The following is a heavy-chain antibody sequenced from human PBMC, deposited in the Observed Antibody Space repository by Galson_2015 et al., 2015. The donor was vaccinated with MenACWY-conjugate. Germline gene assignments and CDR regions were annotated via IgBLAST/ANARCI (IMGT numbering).Heavy chain of an antibody. J-gene: IGHJ4*02. Sequence: EWIGYIYYSGSTDYNPSLKSRVTMSVDTSKNQFSLKLSSVTAVDTAVYYCAKRGSGGWFDYWGQGTLVTVSS. CDR2: IYYSGST. V-gene: IGHV4-28*01. D-gene: IGHD6-19*01. CDR3: AKRGSGGWFDY.